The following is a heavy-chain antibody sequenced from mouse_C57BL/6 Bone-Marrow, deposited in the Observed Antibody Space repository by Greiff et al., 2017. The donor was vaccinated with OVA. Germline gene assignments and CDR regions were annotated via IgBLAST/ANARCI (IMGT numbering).Heavy chain of an antibody. D-gene: IGHD1-1*01. V-gene: IGHV2-5*01. CDR1: GFSLTSYG. Sequence: QVQLKESGPGLVQPSQSLSITCTVSGFSLTSYGVHWVRQSPGKGLEWLGVIWRGGSTDYNAAFMSRLSITKDKSKSQVFFKMNSLQADDTAIYXCAKCITTVGYFDVWGTGTTVTVSS. J-gene: IGHJ1*03. CDR3: AKCITTVGYFDV. CDR2: IWRGGST.